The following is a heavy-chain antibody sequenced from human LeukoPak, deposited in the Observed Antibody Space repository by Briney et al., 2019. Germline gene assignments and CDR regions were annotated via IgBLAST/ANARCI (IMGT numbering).Heavy chain of an antibody. Sequence: GGSLRLSCAASGFTFSSYGMHWVRQAPGKGLEWVAVISYDGSNKYYADSVKGRFTISRDNSKNTLYLQMNSLRAEDTAVYYCAKGTRRITMVRGVIGYFDYWGQGTLVTVSS. D-gene: IGHD3-10*01. CDR3: AKGTRRITMVRGVIGYFDY. CDR2: ISYDGSNK. J-gene: IGHJ4*02. V-gene: IGHV3-30*18. CDR1: GFTFSSYG.